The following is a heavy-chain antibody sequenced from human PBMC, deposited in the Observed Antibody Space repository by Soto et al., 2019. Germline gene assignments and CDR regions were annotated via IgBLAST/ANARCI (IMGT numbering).Heavy chain of an antibody. CDR1: GVSISSHDW. J-gene: IGHJ4*02. CDR2: SHQRGNT. CDR3: ATRDSSMFY. Sequence: QVQLQESGPGLVKPSGTLSLTCAVSGVSISSHDWWTWVRQPPGKGLEWIGESHQRGNTNYNSSLESRVTNSVDKSNNQFSLKLSAVTVADTAVYYCATRDSSMFYWGQGTLVTVSS. V-gene: IGHV4-4*02. D-gene: IGHD6-13*01.